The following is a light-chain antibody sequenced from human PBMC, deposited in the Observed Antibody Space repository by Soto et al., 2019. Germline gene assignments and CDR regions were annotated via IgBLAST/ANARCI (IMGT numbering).Light chain of an antibody. V-gene: IGKV3-20*01. CDR1: QSISSN. Sequence: EIVMTQSPATLSVSPGERATLSCRASQSISSNLVWYQQEPGQAPRLLIYGASSRATGIPDKFSGSGSGTDFTLTISRLEPEDFAVYYCQQYGSSHTFGQGTKV. J-gene: IGKJ1*01. CDR2: GAS. CDR3: QQYGSSHT.